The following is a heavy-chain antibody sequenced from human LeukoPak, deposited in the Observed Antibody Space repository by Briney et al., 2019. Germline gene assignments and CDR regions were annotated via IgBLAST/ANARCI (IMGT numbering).Heavy chain of an antibody. CDR3: ARDLVQLWSKDY. CDR1: GFTFSNYV. V-gene: IGHV3-48*03. D-gene: IGHD5-18*01. J-gene: IGHJ4*02. CDR2: ISSSGRNI. Sequence: SGGSLRLSSAASGFTFSNYVFNWVRQAPGKGLEWVSYISSSGRNIYYADSVKGRFTISRDNAKSSLYLQMNSLRAEDTAVYYCARDLVQLWSKDYWGQGTLVTVSS.